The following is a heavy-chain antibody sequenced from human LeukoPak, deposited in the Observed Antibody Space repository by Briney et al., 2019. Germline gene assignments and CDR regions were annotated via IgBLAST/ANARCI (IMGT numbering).Heavy chain of an antibody. CDR2: ISSSGGST. J-gene: IGHJ4*02. CDR1: GFTFRNYA. CDR3: AKEVEVSPGPDY. D-gene: IGHD2-15*01. Sequence: GGSLRLSCAGSGFTFRNYAMSWVRQAPRKGLEGVSVISSSGGSTYYADSVKGRFTISRDNSKNTLYLQMNSLRAEDTAVYYCAKEVEVSPGPDYWGQGTLVTVSS. V-gene: IGHV3-23*01.